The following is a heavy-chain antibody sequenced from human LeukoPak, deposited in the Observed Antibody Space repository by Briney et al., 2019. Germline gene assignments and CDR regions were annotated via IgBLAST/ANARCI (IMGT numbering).Heavy chain of an antibody. CDR3: AKPLPSLIAPFDN. CDR1: AGSITSYY. Sequence: SETLSLTCTVSAGSITSYYWSWIRQSPGKGLEWIGYIYYSGSTYYNPSLKSRATLSVDTSRNQFSLRLASVTAADSAVYYCAKPLPSLIAPFDNGGRGPLVTVSS. D-gene: IGHD6-13*01. V-gene: IGHV4-59*08. CDR2: IYYSGST. J-gene: IGHJ4*02.